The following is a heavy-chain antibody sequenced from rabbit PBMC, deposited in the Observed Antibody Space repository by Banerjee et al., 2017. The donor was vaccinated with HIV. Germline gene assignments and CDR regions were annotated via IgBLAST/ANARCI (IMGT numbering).Heavy chain of an antibody. CDR1: GFDFSNYYM. J-gene: IGHJ4*01. D-gene: IGHD7-1*01. Sequence: QEQLKETGGGLVQPGGSLTLSCKASGFDFSNYYMSWVRQAPGKGLEWIGAIYAGEGSTDYASWVNGRFTFSETSSTTVTLQMTSLTAADTATYFCARDLAAVTGWNFGLWGPGTLVTVS. CDR2: IYAGEGST. CDR3: ARDLAAVTGWNFGL. V-gene: IGHV1S45*01.